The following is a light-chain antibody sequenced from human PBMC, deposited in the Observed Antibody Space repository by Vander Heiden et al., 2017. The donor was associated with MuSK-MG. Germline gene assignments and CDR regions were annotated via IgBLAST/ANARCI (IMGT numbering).Light chain of an antibody. V-gene: IGKV1-39*01. CDR2: AAS. CDR3: QQSYSTPPYT. Sequence: DIQMTQSHSSLSASVGDRVTITCRASQSISSYLNWYQQKPGKAPKLLIYAASSLQSGVTSRFSGSGSGTDFTLTISSRQPEDFATYYCQQSYSTPPYTFGQGTKLEIK. J-gene: IGKJ2*01. CDR1: QSISSY.